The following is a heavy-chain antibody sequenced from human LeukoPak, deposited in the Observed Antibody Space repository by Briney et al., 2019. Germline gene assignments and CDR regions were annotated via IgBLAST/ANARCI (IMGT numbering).Heavy chain of an antibody. V-gene: IGHV3-30*18. J-gene: IGHJ4*02. Sequence: PGRSLRLSCAASGFTFSNYAVHWVRQAPGKGLEWVAVISYDGSNKYYADSVKGRFTISRDNSKNTLYLQMNSLRAEDTAVYYCAKSGVEGYNYWDSWGQGTLVTVSS. CDR3: AKSGVEGYNYWDS. CDR2: ISYDGSNK. CDR1: GFTFSNYA. D-gene: IGHD5-24*01.